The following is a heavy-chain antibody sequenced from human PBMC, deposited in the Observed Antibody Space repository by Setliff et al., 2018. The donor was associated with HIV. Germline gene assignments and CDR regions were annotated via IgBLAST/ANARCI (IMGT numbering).Heavy chain of an antibody. CDR2: ISGSGVGT. CDR3: AKALVIVVVPASTTFDS. Sequence: GGSLRLSCAASGFTFSSYAMSWVRQAPGKGLEWVSSISGSGVGTHYADSVKGRFTISRDTSKDTLYLDMNSLRAEDTATYYCAKALVIVVVPASTTFDSWGQGTLVTASS. CDR1: GFTFSSYA. J-gene: IGHJ4*02. D-gene: IGHD2-2*03. V-gene: IGHV3-23*01.